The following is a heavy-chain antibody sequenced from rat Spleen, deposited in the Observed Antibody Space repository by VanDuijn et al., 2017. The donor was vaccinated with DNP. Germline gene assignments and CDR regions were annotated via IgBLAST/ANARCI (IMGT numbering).Heavy chain of an antibody. CDR3: ASSWVGVRGIWFAF. D-gene: IGHD4-3*01. CDR2: IYTGSGGT. V-gene: IGHV1-43*01. CDR1: GYSFTTYY. J-gene: IGHJ3*01. Sequence: QVQLQQSGAELAKPGSSVKISCKASGYSFTTYYIGWIKQTTGQGLEYIGYIYTGSGGTNYNEKFKGKATLTVDKYSSTAFMQLSSLTPDDSAVYYCASSWVGVRGIWFAFWGQGTLVTVSS.